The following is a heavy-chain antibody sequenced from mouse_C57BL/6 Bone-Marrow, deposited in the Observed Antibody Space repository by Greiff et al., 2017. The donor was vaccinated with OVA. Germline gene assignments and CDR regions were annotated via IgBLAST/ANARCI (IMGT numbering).Heavy chain of an antibody. D-gene: IGHD1-1*01. J-gene: IGHJ3*01. CDR1: GYTFTSYG. V-gene: IGHV1-58*01. CDR3: ARDYYYGSAWFAY. Sequence: DVKLVESGAELVRPGSSVKMSCKTSGYTFTSYGINWVKQRPGQGLEWIGYIYIGNGYTEYNEKFKGKATLTSDTSSSTAYMQLSSLTSEDSAIYFCARDYYYGSAWFAYWGQGTLVTVSA. CDR2: IYIGNGYT.